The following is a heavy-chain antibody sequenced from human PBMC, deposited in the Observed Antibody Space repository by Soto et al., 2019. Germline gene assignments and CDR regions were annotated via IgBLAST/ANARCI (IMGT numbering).Heavy chain of an antibody. V-gene: IGHV4-39*01. CDR3: ARHAKPLRYFVRDFFFDY. CDR2: IYYSGST. Sequence: QLLESGPGLVKPSETLSLTCTVSGGSISSSSYYWGWIRQPPGKGLEWIGSIYYSGSTYYNPSLKSRVTISVDTSKNQFSLKLSSVTAADTAVYYCARHAKPLRYFVRDFFFDYWGQGTLVTVSS. D-gene: IGHD3-9*01. CDR1: GGSISSSSYY. J-gene: IGHJ4*02.